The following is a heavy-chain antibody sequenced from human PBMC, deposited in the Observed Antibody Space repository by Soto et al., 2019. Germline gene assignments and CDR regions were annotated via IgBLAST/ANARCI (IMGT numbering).Heavy chain of an antibody. Sequence: PSDTLSLTCKVSGVSVTNSSYHWGWIRQTPGKGLEWIATLYYRGTTDYKSALRSRATMSVDTSKDQFSLTLSSVTVADTAVEFCFGVLAPTLDDWGHGMPVTV. CDR3: FGVLAPTLDD. V-gene: IGHV4-39*01. CDR1: GVSVTNSSYH. D-gene: IGHD3-16*01. J-gene: IGHJ4*01. CDR2: LYYRGTT.